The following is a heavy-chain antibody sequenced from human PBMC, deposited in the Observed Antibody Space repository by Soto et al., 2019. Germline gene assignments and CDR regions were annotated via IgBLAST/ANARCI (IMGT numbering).Heavy chain of an antibody. D-gene: IGHD6-6*01. J-gene: IGHJ4*02. CDR3: ARASSSSSAADY. CDR1: GESISGGGCY. V-gene: IGHV4-31*03. Sequence: SETLPLTCSVSGESISGGGCYWIWIRHLPGKGLEWIGYIHDTESAYYNPSLKSRVSISMDTSENHFAMRLTSVTAADSAVYYCARASSSSSAADYWGQGLQVTVSS. CDR2: IHDTESA.